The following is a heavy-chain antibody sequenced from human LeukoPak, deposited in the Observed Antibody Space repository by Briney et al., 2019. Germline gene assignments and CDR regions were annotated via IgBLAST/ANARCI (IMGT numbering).Heavy chain of an antibody. Sequence: ASVKVSCKASGGTFSSYAISWVRQAPGQGLEWMGGIIPIFGTANYAQKFQGRVTITADKSTSTAYMELSSLRSEDTAVYYCARSFYDLLATFDYWGQGTLVTVSS. CDR3: ARSFYDLLATFDY. CDR1: GGTFSSYA. J-gene: IGHJ4*02. CDR2: IIPIFGTA. D-gene: IGHD2/OR15-2a*01. V-gene: IGHV1-69*06.